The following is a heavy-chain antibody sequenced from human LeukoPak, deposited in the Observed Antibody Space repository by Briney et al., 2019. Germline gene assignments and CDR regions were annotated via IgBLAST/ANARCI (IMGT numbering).Heavy chain of an antibody. D-gene: IGHD3-16*01. V-gene: IGHV4-59*01. CDR1: GGSISSYY. CDR2: IYYSGST. Sequence: SETLSLTCTVSGGSISSYYWSWIRQPPGKGLEWIGYIYYSGSTNYNPSLKSRVTISVDTSKNQFSLKLSSVTAADTAVYYCARDNPHPYPGGLFDPWGQGTMVTVSS. J-gene: IGHJ5*02. CDR3: ARDNPHPYPGGLFDP.